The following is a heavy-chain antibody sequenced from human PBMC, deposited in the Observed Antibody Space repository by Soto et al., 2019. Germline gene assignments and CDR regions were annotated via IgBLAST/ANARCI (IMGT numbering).Heavy chain of an antibody. D-gene: IGHD3-3*01. CDR3: AKDNRITIFGVVIIFDY. V-gene: IGHV3-23*01. CDR2: ISGSGGST. CDR1: GFTFSSYA. Sequence: GGSLRLSCAASGFTFSSYAMSWVRQAPGKGLEWVSAISGSGGSTYYADSVKGRFTISRDNSKNTLYLQMNSLRAEDTAVYYCAKDNRITIFGVVIIFDYWGQGTLVTVSS. J-gene: IGHJ4*02.